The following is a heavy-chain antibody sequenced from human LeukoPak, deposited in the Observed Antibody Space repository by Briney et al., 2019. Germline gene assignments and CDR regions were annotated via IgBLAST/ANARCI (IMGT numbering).Heavy chain of an antibody. Sequence: SSETLSLTCTVSGGNFTSRSFHWGWIRQPPGKGLDWIGNFDSSGSTYYNPSLKSRVTISVDTSKDQFSLNMNSVTAADTAVYYCARLRDYGGLIFYYYLVLGGGETAVTVSS. CDR2: FDSSGST. D-gene: IGHD4-23*01. J-gene: IGHJ6*03. V-gene: IGHV4-39*01. CDR3: ARLRDYGGLIFYYYLVL. CDR1: GGNFTSRSFH.